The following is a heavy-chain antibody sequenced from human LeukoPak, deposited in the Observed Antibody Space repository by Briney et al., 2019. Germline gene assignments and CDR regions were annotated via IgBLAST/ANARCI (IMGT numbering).Heavy chain of an antibody. CDR1: GYTFTSYG. Sequence: GASVKVSCKASGYTFTSYGISWVRQAPGQGLEWMRWISAYNGNTNYAQKLQGRVTMTTDTSTSTAYMELRSLRSDDTAVYYCARDRGWAGLYHFDYWGQGTLVTVSS. V-gene: IGHV1-18*01. D-gene: IGHD3-10*01. CDR3: ARDRGWAGLYHFDY. J-gene: IGHJ4*02. CDR2: ISAYNGNT.